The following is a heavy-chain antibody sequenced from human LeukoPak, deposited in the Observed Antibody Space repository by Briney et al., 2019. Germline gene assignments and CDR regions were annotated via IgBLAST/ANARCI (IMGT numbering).Heavy chain of an antibody. V-gene: IGHV1-2*02. J-gene: IGHJ4*02. Sequence: GASVKVSCKTSGYTFTGYYLHWVRQAPGQGLDWMGWINPNSGGTNYAQKFQGRVTMTRDTPISTDYMELSRLRSDDTSVYYCARALYYDSSGYYENFDYWGQGTLVTVSS. CDR3: ARALYYDSSGYYENFDY. D-gene: IGHD3-22*01. CDR2: INPNSGGT. CDR1: GYTFTGYY.